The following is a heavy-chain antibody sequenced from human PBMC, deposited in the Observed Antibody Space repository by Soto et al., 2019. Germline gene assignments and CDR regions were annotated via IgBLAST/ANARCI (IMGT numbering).Heavy chain of an antibody. D-gene: IGHD2-8*01. Sequence: SETLSLTCAVSGGSISSGGYSWSWIRQPPGKGLEWIGYIYHSGSTYYNPSLKSRVTISVDRSKNQFSLKLSSVTAADTAVYYCARRYCTNGVCYYFDYWGQGTLVTVSS. CDR3: ARRYCTNGVCYYFDY. CDR2: IYHSGST. V-gene: IGHV4-30-2*01. J-gene: IGHJ4*02. CDR1: GGSISSGGYS.